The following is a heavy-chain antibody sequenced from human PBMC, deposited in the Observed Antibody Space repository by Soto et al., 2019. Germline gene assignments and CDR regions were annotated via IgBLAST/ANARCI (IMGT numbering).Heavy chain of an antibody. CDR3: ARGKQLPLYFDN. D-gene: IGHD1-1*01. Sequence: QVQLQQWGAGLLKPSETLSLTCAVYGGSFSGYYWSWIRQPPGKGLEWIGEINHRGNTNYNPSLKSRVTISVDTSKNQFSLKLSSVTAADTAVYFCARGKQLPLYFDNWGQGTLVTVSS. CDR2: INHRGNT. J-gene: IGHJ4*02. V-gene: IGHV4-34*01. CDR1: GGSFSGYY.